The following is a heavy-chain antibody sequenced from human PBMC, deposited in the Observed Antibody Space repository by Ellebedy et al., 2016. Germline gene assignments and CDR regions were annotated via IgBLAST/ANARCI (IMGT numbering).Heavy chain of an antibody. CDR2: ISSNGNTR. CDR1: GFTFSSYW. Sequence: GGSLRLSXVASGFTFSSYWMHWVRQVPGKGLEWVSRISSNGNTRSYADSVKGRFTISRDNAKNMLHLQMNSLRGDDTAVYYCMTRGWTGTHVLTGWGQGTLVTVSS. J-gene: IGHJ4*02. D-gene: IGHD1/OR15-1a*01. V-gene: IGHV3-74*01. CDR3: MTRGWTGTHVLTG.